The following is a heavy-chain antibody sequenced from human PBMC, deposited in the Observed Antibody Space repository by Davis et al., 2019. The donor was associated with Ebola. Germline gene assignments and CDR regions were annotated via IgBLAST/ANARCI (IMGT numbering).Heavy chain of an antibody. D-gene: IGHD2-15*01. CDR3: AKDRCSGGSCHFDY. CDR1: GFPFDDYA. Sequence: SLKISCAASGFPFDDYAMHWVRQAPGKGLEWVSGISWNSVNIGYADSVKGRFTISRDNTKNSLSLQMNSLRTDETALYYCAKDRCSGGSCHFDYWGQGTLVTVSS. CDR2: ISWNSVNI. V-gene: IGHV3-9*01. J-gene: IGHJ4*02.